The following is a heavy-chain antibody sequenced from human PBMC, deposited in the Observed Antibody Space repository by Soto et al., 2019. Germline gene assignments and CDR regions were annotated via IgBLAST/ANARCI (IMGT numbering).Heavy chain of an antibody. J-gene: IGHJ5*02. D-gene: IGHD6-13*01. V-gene: IGHV4-34*01. CDR2: INHSGST. CDR3: TRKLPYYRLAAAGTGWFDP. CDR1: GGSFSGYY. Sequence: PSETLSLTCAVYGGSFSGYYWSWIRQPPGKGLEWIGEINHSGSTNYNPSLKSRVTISVDTSKNQFSLKLSSVTAADTAVYYCTRKLPYYRLAAAGTGWFDPWGQGTLVPVSS.